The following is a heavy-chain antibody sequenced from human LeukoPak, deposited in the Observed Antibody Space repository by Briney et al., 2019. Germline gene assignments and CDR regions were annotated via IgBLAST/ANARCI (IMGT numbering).Heavy chain of an antibody. D-gene: IGHD5-24*01. Sequence: PGGSLRLSCAASGFTFSSYAMSWVRQAPGKGLEWVSYISSGGSAIHYANSVKGRFTVSRDNAKNSLFLQMNSLRAEDTAVYYCAREGASGYTYLDAFDIWGQGTVVTVSS. J-gene: IGHJ3*02. CDR3: AREGASGYTYLDAFDI. CDR1: GFTFSSYA. V-gene: IGHV3-48*03. CDR2: ISSGGSAI.